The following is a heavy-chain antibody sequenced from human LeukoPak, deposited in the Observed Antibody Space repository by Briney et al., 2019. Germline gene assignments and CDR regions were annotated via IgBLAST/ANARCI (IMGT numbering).Heavy chain of an antibody. CDR1: GFTFSDYG. J-gene: IGHJ6*03. CDR3: AKDGDAYTEFYYYYMDV. CDR2: IWHDGSNK. Sequence: GGSLRLSCAAPGFTFSDYGLHWVRQAPGKGLEWVALIWHDGSNKYYADSVMGRFTISRDNSKNTLYLQMNSLRAEDTAIYYCAKDGDAYTEFYYYYMDVWGKGTPVTVSS. V-gene: IGHV3-33*06. D-gene: IGHD5-24*01.